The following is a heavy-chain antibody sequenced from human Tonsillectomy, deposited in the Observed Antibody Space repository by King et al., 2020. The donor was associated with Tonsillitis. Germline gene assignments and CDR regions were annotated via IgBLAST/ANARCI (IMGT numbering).Heavy chain of an antibody. D-gene: IGHD4-23*01. Sequence: QLQESGPGLVKPSETLSLTCTVSGGSISSSSYYWGWVRQPPGQGLEWIGSILYSGSTYYNPASASRVTISVDTSQSQFSLKLSSVTAADTAVYYCARHLGGNYYFDFWGQGTLVTVSS. V-gene: IGHV4-39*01. CDR1: GGSISSSSYY. CDR2: ILYSGST. CDR3: ARHLGGNYYFDF. J-gene: IGHJ4*02.